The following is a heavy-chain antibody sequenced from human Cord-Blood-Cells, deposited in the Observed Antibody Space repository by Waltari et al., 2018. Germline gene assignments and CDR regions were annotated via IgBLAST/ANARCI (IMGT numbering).Heavy chain of an antibody. Sequence: QVQLVQSGAEVKKPGSSVKVSCKASGGTFSSYAISWVRQAPGPGLEWMGGIIPIFGTANYAQKFQGRVTITADESTSTAYMELSSLRSEDTDVYYCARGDSGSFPYYYYYYMDVWGKGTTVTVSS. CDR3: ARGDSGSFPYYYYYYMDV. V-gene: IGHV1-69*01. J-gene: IGHJ6*03. CDR2: IIPIFGTA. CDR1: GGTFSSYA. D-gene: IGHD1-26*01.